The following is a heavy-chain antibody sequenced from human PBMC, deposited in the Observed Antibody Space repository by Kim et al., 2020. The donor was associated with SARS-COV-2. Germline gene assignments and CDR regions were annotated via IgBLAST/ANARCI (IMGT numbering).Heavy chain of an antibody. D-gene: IGHD3-10*01. CDR2: ISYDGSNK. CDR1: GFTFSSYC. CDR3: ARARGFGELSNDAFDI. Sequence: GGSLRLSCAASGFTFSSYCMHWVRQAPGKGLEWVAVISYDGSNKYYADSVKGRFTISRDNSKNTLYLQMNSLRAEDTAVYYCARARGFGELSNDAFDIWGQGTMVTVSS. V-gene: IGHV3-33*05. J-gene: IGHJ3*02.